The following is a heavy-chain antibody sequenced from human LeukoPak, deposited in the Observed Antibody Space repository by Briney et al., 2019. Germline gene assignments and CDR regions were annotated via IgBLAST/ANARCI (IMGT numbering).Heavy chain of an antibody. V-gene: IGHV3-30*03. CDR2: ISYDGSNK. Sequence: PGGSLRLSCAASGFTFSSYGMHWVRQAPGKGLEWVAVISYDGSNKYYADFVKGRFTISRDNSKDTLYLQMNSLRAEDTAVYYCARDFDIWGQGTMVTVSS. CDR3: ARDFDI. CDR1: GFTFSSYG. J-gene: IGHJ3*02.